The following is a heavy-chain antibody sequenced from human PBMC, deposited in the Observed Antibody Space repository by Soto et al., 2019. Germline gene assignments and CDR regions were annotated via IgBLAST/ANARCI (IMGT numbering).Heavy chain of an antibody. Sequence: GGSLRLSCAASGFTFSSYWMSWVRQAPGKGLEWVANIKQDGSGKYYVDSVKGRFTISRDNAKNSLYLQMNSLRAEDTAVYYCARRQQVPREDFDYWGQGTLVTVSS. CDR3: ARRQQVPREDFDY. CDR2: IKQDGSGK. D-gene: IGHD6-13*01. CDR1: GFTFSSYW. V-gene: IGHV3-7*01. J-gene: IGHJ4*02.